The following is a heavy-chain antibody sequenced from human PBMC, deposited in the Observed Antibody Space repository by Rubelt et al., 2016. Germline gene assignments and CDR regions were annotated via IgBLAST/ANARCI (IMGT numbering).Heavy chain of an antibody. CDR1: GGSFSGYY. Sequence: QVQLQQWGAGLLKPSETLSLTCAVYGGSFSGYYWSWIRQPPGKGLEWIGEINHSGSTNYNPSCKSRVTISVERSKNQCSRKLSPVTAADTAGCYCARGTRYCSSTSCYHRFDYWGQGTLVTVSS. CDR3: ARGTRYCSSTSCYHRFDY. D-gene: IGHD2-2*01. J-gene: IGHJ4*02. CDR2: INHSGST. V-gene: IGHV4-34*01.